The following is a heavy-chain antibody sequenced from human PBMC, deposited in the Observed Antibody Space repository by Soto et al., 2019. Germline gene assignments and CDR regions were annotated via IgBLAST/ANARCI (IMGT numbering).Heavy chain of an antibody. CDR3: ASSSLYGMDV. V-gene: IGHV4-30-4*01. CDR2: IYYSGNT. Sequence: PSETLSLTCSVSGGSISSGYYYWSWIRQPPGKGLEWIGNIYYSGNTYYNPSLKSRLIISIDTSKNQFSLKVDSVTAADTAVYYCASSSLYGMDVRGQGPTVTVSS. J-gene: IGHJ6*02. CDR1: GGSISSGYYY.